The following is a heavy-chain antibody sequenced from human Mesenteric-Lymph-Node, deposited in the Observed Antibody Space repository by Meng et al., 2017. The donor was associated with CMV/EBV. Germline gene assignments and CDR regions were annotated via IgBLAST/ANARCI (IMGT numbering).Heavy chain of an antibody. V-gene: IGHV1-18*01. CDR3: AREGKIVATIPARHSFDY. J-gene: IGHJ4*02. Sequence: TMNSYGISWVRQAPGQGREWMGWISDYKGNTNYAQKLQGRVNMTTDTSTSTAYMELRSLRSNDTAVYYCAREGKIVATIPARHSFDYWGQGTLVTVSS. CDR1: TMNSYG. D-gene: IGHD5-12*01. CDR2: ISDYKGNT.